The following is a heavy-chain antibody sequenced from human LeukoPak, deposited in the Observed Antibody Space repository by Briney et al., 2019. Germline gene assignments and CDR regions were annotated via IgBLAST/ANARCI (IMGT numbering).Heavy chain of an antibody. V-gene: IGHV3-23*01. J-gene: IGHJ4*02. CDR2: MSGSGGNT. CDR3: AKSRGSSWYDFDY. D-gene: IGHD6-13*01. CDR1: GFTFSSYA. Sequence: GGSLRLSCAASGFTFSSYAMSWVRQAPGKGLEWVSGMSGSGGNTYYADSVKGRFTISRDNSKNTLYLQMISLRAEDTAIYYCAKSRGSSWYDFDYWGQGTLVTVSS.